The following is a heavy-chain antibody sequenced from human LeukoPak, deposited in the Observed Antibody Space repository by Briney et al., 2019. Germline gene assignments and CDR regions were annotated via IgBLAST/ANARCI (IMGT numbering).Heavy chain of an antibody. CDR1: GFTFSSYG. Sequence: GGSLRLSCAASGFTFSSYGMSWVRQAPGKGLEWVSTISGSGDNTFYADSVRGRFTISRDNSQITVYLQVNSLRAEDTAVYYCAKGTFYFASGSDPGAFDIWGQGTLVTVAS. J-gene: IGHJ3*02. D-gene: IGHD3-10*01. CDR3: AKGTFYFASGSDPGAFDI. CDR2: ISGSGDNT. V-gene: IGHV3-23*01.